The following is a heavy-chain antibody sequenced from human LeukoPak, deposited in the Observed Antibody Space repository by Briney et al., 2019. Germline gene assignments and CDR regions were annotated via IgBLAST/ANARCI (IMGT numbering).Heavy chain of an antibody. Sequence: GSLRLSCAASGFTFSSYWMSWVRQAPGKGLEWVANIKQDGSEKYYVDSVKGRFTISRDNAKNSLYLQMNSLRAEDTAVYYCARAKVVPAAIRSYYFDYWGQGTLVTVSS. CDR2: IKQDGSEK. CDR1: GFTFSSYW. J-gene: IGHJ4*02. CDR3: ARAKVVPAAIRSYYFDY. D-gene: IGHD2-2*02. V-gene: IGHV3-7*04.